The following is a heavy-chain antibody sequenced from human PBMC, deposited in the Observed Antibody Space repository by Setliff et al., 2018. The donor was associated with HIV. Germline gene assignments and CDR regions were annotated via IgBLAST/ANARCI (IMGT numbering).Heavy chain of an antibody. CDR1: GYTFRDFY. J-gene: IGHJ4*02. D-gene: IGHD3-3*01. Sequence: ASVKVSCKASGYTFRDFYVHWVQQASGEGFEWMGRVDPEDGQTIFAKKFQDRVTLTADTSTETAYLEVSSLRSDDTAVYYCATGVVPAYDSWGQGTLVTVSS. CDR2: VDPEDGQT. V-gene: IGHV1-69-2*01. CDR3: ATGVVPAYDS.